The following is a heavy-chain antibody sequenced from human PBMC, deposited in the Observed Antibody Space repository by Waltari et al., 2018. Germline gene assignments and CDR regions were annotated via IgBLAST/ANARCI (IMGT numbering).Heavy chain of an antibody. Sequence: EVHLVESGGGLVQPGGSLRLSCAASGFTFTDYWMSWVRQAPGKGPEWMANIHKDGSEKNYVDYVMGRFTISRDNAKDSVYLQMNSLRADDTAMYYCVRDHWGPDYWGQGTLVTVSS. V-gene: IGHV3-7*01. CDR2: IHKDGSEK. CDR1: GFTFTDYW. J-gene: IGHJ4*02. D-gene: IGHD7-27*01. CDR3: VRDHWGPDY.